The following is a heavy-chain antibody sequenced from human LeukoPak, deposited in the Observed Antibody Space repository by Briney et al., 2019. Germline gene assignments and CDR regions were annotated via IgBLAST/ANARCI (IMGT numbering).Heavy chain of an antibody. CDR2: INWSGGST. CDR1: GFTFDDYG. J-gene: IGHJ4*02. V-gene: IGHV3-20*04. Sequence: PGGSLRLSCAASGFTFDDYGMNWVRQAPGKGLEWVSSINWSGGSTNYADSVEGRFTISRDNAKNSLYLQMNSLRAEDTAVYYCAKTRPYQLLYYFDYWGQGTLVTVSS. D-gene: IGHD2-2*02. CDR3: AKTRPYQLLYYFDY.